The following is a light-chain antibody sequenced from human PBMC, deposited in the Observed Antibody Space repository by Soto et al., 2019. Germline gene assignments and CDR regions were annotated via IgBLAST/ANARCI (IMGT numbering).Light chain of an antibody. V-gene: IGKV1-33*01. Sequence: DIQMTQSPSSLSASVGDRVTITCQTSQDIINYLNWYQQKSGKAPELLIYDASNLETGVPSRFSGRGSGTYFTFTSSSLQPEDIATYYWQQYDNLPLTFGGGTKVAIK. J-gene: IGKJ4*01. CDR1: QDIINY. CDR3: QQYDNLPLT. CDR2: DAS.